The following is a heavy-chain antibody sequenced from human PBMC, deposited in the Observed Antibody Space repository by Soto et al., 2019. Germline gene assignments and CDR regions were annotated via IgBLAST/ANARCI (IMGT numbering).Heavy chain of an antibody. CDR2: FDPEDGET. V-gene: IGHV1-24*01. CDR1: GYTLTELS. D-gene: IGHD3-22*01. J-gene: IGHJ4*02. CDR3: ATVTSTYYYDSSGYSR. Sequence: ASVKVSCKVSGYTLTELSMHWVRQAPGKGLEWMGGFDPEDGETIYAQKFQGRVTMTEDTSTDTAYMELSSLRSEDTAVYYCATVTSTYYYDSSGYSRWGQGTLVTVSS.